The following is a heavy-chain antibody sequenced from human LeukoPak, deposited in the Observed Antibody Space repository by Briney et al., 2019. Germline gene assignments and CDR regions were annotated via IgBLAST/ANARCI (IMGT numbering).Heavy chain of an antibody. D-gene: IGHD6-13*01. CDR2: ISGTGNRT. V-gene: IGHV3-23*01. Sequence: GGSLRLSCAASGFTFSSYAMGWVRQAPGKGLEWVSAISGTGNRTYYADSVKGRFTISRDNAKNSLYLQMNSLRAEDTAVYYCAREDSSSWYNFNYYYYMDVWGKGTTVTISS. J-gene: IGHJ6*03. CDR1: GFTFSSYA. CDR3: AREDSSSWYNFNYYYYMDV.